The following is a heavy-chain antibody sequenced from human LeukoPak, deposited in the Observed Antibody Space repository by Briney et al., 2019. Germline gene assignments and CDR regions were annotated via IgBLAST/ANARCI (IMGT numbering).Heavy chain of an antibody. CDR1: GGSISSGGYY. D-gene: IGHD2-15*01. CDR3: ARGGGRSSYYYYGMDV. CDR2: IYYSGST. Sequence: SQTLSLTCTVSGGSISSGGYYWSWIRQHPGKGLEWIGYIYYSGSTYYNPSLKSRVTISVDTSKNQFSLKLSSVTAADTAVYYSARGGGRSSYYYYGMDVWGQGTTVTVSS. J-gene: IGHJ6*02. V-gene: IGHV4-31*03.